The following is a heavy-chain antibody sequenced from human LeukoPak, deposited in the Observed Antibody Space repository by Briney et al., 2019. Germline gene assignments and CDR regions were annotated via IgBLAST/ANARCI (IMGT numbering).Heavy chain of an antibody. V-gene: IGHV1-46*01. Sequence: CASVTVTCKSSGYTFTSYYMHWVRQAPGQGLEWMGIINPSGGSTSYAQKFQGRVTMTRDTSTSTVYMELSSLRSEDTAVYYCARASLAYYYDSSGYYFDYWGQGTLVTVSS. J-gene: IGHJ4*02. CDR1: GYTFTSYY. CDR2: INPSGGST. CDR3: ARASLAYYYDSSGYYFDY. D-gene: IGHD3-22*01.